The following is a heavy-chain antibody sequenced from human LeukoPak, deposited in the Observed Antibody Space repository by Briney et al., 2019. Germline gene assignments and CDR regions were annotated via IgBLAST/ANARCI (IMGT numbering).Heavy chain of an antibody. CDR2: ISWNSGSI. Sequence: GRSLRLSCAASGFTFDDYAMHWVRQAPGKGLEWVSGISWNSGSIGYADSVKGRFTISRDNAKNSLYLQMNSLRAEDTALYYCARRNDSSGYSFDYWGQGTLVTVSS. J-gene: IGHJ4*02. CDR1: GFTFDDYA. V-gene: IGHV3-9*01. CDR3: ARRNDSSGYSFDY. D-gene: IGHD3-22*01.